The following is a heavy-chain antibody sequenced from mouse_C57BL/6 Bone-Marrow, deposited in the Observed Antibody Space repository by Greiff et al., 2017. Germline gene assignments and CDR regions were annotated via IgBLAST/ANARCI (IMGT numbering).Heavy chain of an antibody. CDR2: IYPSDSYT. CDR1: GYTFTSYW. D-gene: IGHD2-2*01. Sequence: QVQLQQPGAELVKPGASVKLSCKASGYTFTSYWMQWVKQRPGQGLEWIGEIYPSDSYTNYNQKFKGKATLTVDTSSSTAYMQLSSLTSEDAEVYYYAREIYGNDAYWYFDVGGTGTAVTVTA. CDR3: AREIYGNDAYWYFDV. V-gene: IGHV1-50*01. J-gene: IGHJ1*03.